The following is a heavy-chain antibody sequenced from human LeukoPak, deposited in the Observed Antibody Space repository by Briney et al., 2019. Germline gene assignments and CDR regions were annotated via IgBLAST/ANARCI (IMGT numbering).Heavy chain of an antibody. V-gene: IGHV1-69*01. J-gene: IGHJ2*01. CDR1: GGTLSSYA. D-gene: IGHD4-17*01. CDR2: IIPIFGTA. CDR3: ARDISGDPYWYFDL. Sequence: SVKVSCKASGGTLSSYAISWVRQAPGQGLEWMGGIIPIFGTANYAQKFQGRVTITADESTSTAYMELSSLRSEDTAVYYCARDISGDPYWYFDLWGRGTLVTVSS.